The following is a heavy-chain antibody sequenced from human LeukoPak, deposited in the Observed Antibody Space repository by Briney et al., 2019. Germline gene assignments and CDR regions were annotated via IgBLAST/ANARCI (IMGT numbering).Heavy chain of an antibody. Sequence: GGSLRLSCAASGFTFSSYSMNWVRQAPGKGLEWVSSISSSSSYIYYADSVKGRFTISGDNAKNSLYLQMNSLRAEDTAVYYCARGGGYGDAFDIWGQGTMVTVSS. CDR3: ARGGGYGDAFDI. CDR2: ISSSSSYI. CDR1: GFTFSSYS. V-gene: IGHV3-21*01. D-gene: IGHD5-12*01. J-gene: IGHJ3*02.